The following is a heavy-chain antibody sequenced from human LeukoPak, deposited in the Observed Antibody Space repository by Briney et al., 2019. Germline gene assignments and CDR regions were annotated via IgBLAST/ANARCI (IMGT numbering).Heavy chain of an antibody. CDR3: AVGVLSGGHEWAFYI. V-gene: IGHV1-8*01. Sequence: ASVKVSCKASGYTFTSYDINWARQDSGQGFEGMAWMNPNNGHTGNAQKFQGRVTLTRITSISTAYMELSGLRSEDTAVYYCAVGVLSGGHEWAFYIWGQGTMVTVSS. J-gene: IGHJ3*02. CDR1: GYTFTSYD. CDR2: MNPNNGHT. D-gene: IGHD5-12*01.